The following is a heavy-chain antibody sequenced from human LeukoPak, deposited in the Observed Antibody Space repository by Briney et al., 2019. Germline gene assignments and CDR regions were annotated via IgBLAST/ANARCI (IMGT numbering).Heavy chain of an antibody. D-gene: IGHD1-7*01. V-gene: IGHV3-23*01. CDR3: AKRRGLELLYYYYMDV. Sequence: GGSLRLSCAASGFTFSSYAMTWVRQAPGRGLEWVSAISGSGGSTYYADSVKGRFTISRDNSKNTLFLQRNSLRAEDTAVYYCAKRRGLELLYYYYMDVWGKGTTVTVSS. CDR2: ISGSGGST. J-gene: IGHJ6*03. CDR1: GFTFSSYA.